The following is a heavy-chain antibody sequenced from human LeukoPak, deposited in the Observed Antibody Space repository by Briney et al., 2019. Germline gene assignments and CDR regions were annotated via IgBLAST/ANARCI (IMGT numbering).Heavy chain of an antibody. CDR3: AKGTSGSSWYSSDY. D-gene: IGHD6-13*01. CDR1: GFTFSSYA. Sequence: GGSLRLSCAASGFTFSSYAMSWVRQAPGKGLEWVSYISSSGSTIYYADSVKGRFTISRDNSKNTLYLQMNSLRAEDTAVYYCAKGTSGSSWYSSDYWGQGTLVTVSS. J-gene: IGHJ4*02. V-gene: IGHV3-23*01. CDR2: ISSSGSTI.